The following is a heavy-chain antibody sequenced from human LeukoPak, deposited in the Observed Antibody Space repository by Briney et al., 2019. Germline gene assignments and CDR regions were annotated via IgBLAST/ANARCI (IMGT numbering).Heavy chain of an antibody. CDR3: ARDYPLFDY. V-gene: IGHV4-38-2*02. D-gene: IGHD3-16*02. J-gene: IGHJ4*02. Sequence: SETLSLTCTVSGYSISSGYYWGWIRQPPGKGLEWIGSIYHSGSTYYNPSLKSRVTISVDTSKNQFSLKLSSVTAADTAVYYCARDYPLFDYWGQGTLVTVSS. CDR2: IYHSGST. CDR1: GYSISSGYY.